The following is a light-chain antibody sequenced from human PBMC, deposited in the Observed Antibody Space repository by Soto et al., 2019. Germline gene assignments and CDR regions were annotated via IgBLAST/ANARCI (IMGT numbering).Light chain of an antibody. CDR2: DVS. CDR3: CSYAGSSAYV. J-gene: IGLJ1*01. V-gene: IGLV2-11*01. CDR1: SSDVGGYNH. Sequence: QSVLTQPRSVSGSPGQSVTISCTGTSSDVGGYNHVSWYQQNPGEAPKVMIFDVSKRPSGVPDRFSGPKSDNTASLTISWLQAGDEADYYCCSYAGSSAYVFGAGTKVTVL.